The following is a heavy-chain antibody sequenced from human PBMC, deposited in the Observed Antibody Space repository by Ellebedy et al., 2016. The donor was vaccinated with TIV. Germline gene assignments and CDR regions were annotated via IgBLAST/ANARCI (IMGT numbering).Heavy chain of an antibody. Sequence: GESLKISCAASGFAFLTNGMSWVRQAPGKGLEWVSGIDPIDGTTYYADSVKGRFTISRDQSKNTLYLQMNSRRAEDTALYYWAKDSGWEHEYWGKGTLVTISS. CDR2: IDPIDGTT. CDR1: GFAFLTNG. CDR3: AKDSGWEHEY. D-gene: IGHD3-10*01. J-gene: IGHJ4*02. V-gene: IGHV3-23*01.